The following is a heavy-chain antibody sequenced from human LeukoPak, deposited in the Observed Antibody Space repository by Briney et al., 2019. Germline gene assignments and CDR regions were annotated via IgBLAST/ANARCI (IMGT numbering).Heavy chain of an antibody. CDR1: GFTFDDYA. CDR3: AKVSTFTGSSTAV. D-gene: IGHD2/OR15-2a*01. Sequence: GGSLSLSCAASGFTFDDYAMHWVRQAPGKGLEWVSGISWNSATIGYADSVKGRFTISRDNAKNSLYLQMNSLRAEDTALYYCAKVSTFTGSSTAVWGKGTTVTVSS. V-gene: IGHV3-9*01. CDR2: ISWNSATI. J-gene: IGHJ6*04.